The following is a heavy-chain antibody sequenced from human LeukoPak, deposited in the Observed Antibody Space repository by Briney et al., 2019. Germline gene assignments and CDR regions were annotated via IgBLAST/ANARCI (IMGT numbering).Heavy chain of an antibody. CDR2: ISAYNGNT. V-gene: IGHV1-18*01. CDR3: ASFIGQRNSGSYQRAMYYFDY. J-gene: IGHJ4*02. Sequence: ASVKVSCKAPGYTFTSYGISWVRQAPGQGLEWMGWISAYNGNTNYAQKLQGRVTMTTDTSTSTAYMELRSLRSDDTAVYYCASFIGQRNSGSYQRAMYYFDYWGQGTLVTVSS. CDR1: GYTFTSYG. D-gene: IGHD1-26*01.